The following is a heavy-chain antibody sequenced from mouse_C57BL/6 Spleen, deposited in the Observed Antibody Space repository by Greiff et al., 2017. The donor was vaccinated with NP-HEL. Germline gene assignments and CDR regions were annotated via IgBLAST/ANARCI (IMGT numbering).Heavy chain of an antibody. V-gene: IGHV1-64*01. CDR2: IHPNSGST. Sequence: VQLQQSGAELVKPGASVKLSCKASGYTFTSYWMHWVKQRPGQGLEWIGMIHPNSGSTNYNEKFKSKATLTVDKSSSTAYMQLSSLTSEDSAVYYCARAHYSGYFDYWGQGTTLTVSS. CDR3: ARAHYSGYFDY. J-gene: IGHJ2*01. CDR1: GYTFTSYW. D-gene: IGHD3-1*01.